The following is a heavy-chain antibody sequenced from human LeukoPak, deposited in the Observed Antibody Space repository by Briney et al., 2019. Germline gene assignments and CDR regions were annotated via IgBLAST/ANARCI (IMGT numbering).Heavy chain of an antibody. J-gene: IGHJ4*02. CDR3: ARLYGSGSNYLDY. CDR2: IYYSGST. Sequence: SETLSLTCSVSAGSIRSDNYYWSWIRQFPGKGLEWIGYIYYSGSTYYNPSLKSRVTISLDTSKSHSSLNLNSVTAADTAIYYCARLYGSGSNYLDYWGQGTLVTVSS. D-gene: IGHD3-10*01. V-gene: IGHV4-31*03. CDR1: AGSIRSDNYY.